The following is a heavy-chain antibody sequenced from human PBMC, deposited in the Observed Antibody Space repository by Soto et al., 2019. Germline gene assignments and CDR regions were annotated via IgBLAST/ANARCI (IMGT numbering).Heavy chain of an antibody. CDR2: MNPNSGNT. V-gene: IGHV1-8*01. CDR1: GYTFTSYD. CDR3: ARRRGYAFDI. J-gene: IGHJ3*02. Sequence: QVQLVQSGAEVKKPGASVKFSCKASGYTFTSYDICWVRQATGQGLEWVGWMNPNSGNTGYAQKVQGRVTMTRNTSISTAYMELSSLRSEDTAGYYCARRRGYAFDIWGQGTMVTVSS.